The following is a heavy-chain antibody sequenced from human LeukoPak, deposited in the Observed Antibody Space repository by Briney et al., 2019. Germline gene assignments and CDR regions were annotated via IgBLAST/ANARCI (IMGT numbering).Heavy chain of an antibody. Sequence: RSGGSLRLSCAASGFTFSTYTMHWVRQAPGKGLEWVSSISSRSNTIYYAESVRGRFTISRDNAKNSLYLQMNSLRVEDTAVYYCAREGTSGRSWYGDAFDIWGQGTMVTVSS. J-gene: IGHJ3*02. V-gene: IGHV3-21*01. CDR2: ISSRSNTI. CDR1: GFTFSTYT. D-gene: IGHD6-13*01. CDR3: AREGTSGRSWYGDAFDI.